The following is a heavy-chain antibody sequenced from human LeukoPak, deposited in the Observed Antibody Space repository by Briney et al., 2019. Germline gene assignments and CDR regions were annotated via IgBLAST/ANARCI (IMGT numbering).Heavy chain of an antibody. V-gene: IGHV4-39*02. J-gene: IGHJ4*02. D-gene: IGHD5-24*01. CDR1: GGSISSYY. Sequence: PSETLSLTCTVSGGSISSYYWGWIRQPPGKGLEWMGSIYYSGSTYYNPSLKSRVTISVDTSKNQFSLKLSSVTAADTAVYYCARDGHPGGRWLQPHYFDYWGQGTLVTVSS. CDR3: ARDGHPGGRWLQPHYFDY. CDR2: IYYSGST.